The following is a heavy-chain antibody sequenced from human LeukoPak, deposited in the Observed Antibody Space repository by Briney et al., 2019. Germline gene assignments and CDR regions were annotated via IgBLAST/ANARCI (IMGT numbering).Heavy chain of an antibody. Sequence: PSQTLSLTCAVSGGSISSGGYSWSWIRQPPGKGLEWIGYIYHSGSTYHNPSLKSRVTISVDTSKNQFSLKLSSVTAADTAVYYCARAETPQGGVIAPNWYFDLWGRGTLVTVSS. CDR3: ARAETPQGGVIAPNWYFDL. D-gene: IGHD3-16*02. V-gene: IGHV4-30-2*01. CDR1: GGSISSGGYS. CDR2: IYHSGST. J-gene: IGHJ2*01.